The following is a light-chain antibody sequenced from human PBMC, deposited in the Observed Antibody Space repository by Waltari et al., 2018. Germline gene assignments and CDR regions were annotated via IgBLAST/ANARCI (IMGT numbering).Light chain of an antibody. V-gene: IGKV4-1*01. Sequence: DIVMTQSPGSLPVSLGERATINCRSSQSILDTSKNKKHLAWYQQKPGQPLKLLIYWASTRESGVPDRFSGGGSGTEFTLTISSVQAEDAAVYYGQQYYESPLTFGQGTKVEIE. CDR3: QQYYESPLT. CDR1: QSILDTSKNKKH. CDR2: WAS. J-gene: IGKJ1*01.